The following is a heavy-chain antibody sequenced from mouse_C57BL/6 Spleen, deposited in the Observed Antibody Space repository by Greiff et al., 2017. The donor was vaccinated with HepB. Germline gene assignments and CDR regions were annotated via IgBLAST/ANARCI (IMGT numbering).Heavy chain of an antibody. D-gene: IGHD1-1*01. CDR2: ISSGSSTI. CDR3: ARRNYGSSSSFDV. V-gene: IGHV5-17*01. J-gene: IGHJ1*03. CDR1: GFTFSDYG. Sequence: EVMLVESGGGLVKPGGSLKLSCAASGFTFSDYGMHWVRQAPEKGLEWVAYISSGSSTIYYADTVKGRFTISRDNAKNTLFLQMTSLRSEDTAMYYCARRNYGSSSSFDVWGTGTTVTVSS.